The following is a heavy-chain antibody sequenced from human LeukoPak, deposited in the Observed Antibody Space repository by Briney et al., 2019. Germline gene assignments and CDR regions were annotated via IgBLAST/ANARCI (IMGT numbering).Heavy chain of an antibody. D-gene: IGHD2-15*01. CDR1: GYTFTSYY. V-gene: IGHV1-46*01. J-gene: IGHJ4*02. Sequence: ASVKVSCKASGYTFTSYYMHWVRQAPEQGLEWMGIINPSGGSTSYAQKFQGRVTMTRDTSTSTVYMELSSLRSEDTAVYYCARDRSLMDIVVVVAATGYYFDYWGQGTLVTVSS. CDR2: INPSGGST. CDR3: ARDRSLMDIVVVVAATGYYFDY.